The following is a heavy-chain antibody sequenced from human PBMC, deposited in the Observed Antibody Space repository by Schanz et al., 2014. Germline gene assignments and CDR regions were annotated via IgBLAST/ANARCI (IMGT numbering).Heavy chain of an antibody. CDR1: GASISSYY. D-gene: IGHD5-18*01. V-gene: IGHV4-59*01. J-gene: IGHJ4*02. CDR2: IYQDGSI. CDR3: ATLPEYSYMSWDH. Sequence: QVQLQESGPGLVKPSETLSLTCTVSGASISSYYWCWMRQPPGRGLEWIGYIYQDGSINYNPSLGSRVTISGDTTKNQVSLKLSSVSAADTAVYYCATLPEYSYMSWDHWGQGTLVTVSS.